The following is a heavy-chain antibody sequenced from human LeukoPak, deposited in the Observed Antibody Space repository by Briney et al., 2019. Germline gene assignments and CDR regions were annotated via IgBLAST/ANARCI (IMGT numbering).Heavy chain of an antibody. J-gene: IGHJ4*02. CDR3: ARVGEQWLVFFDY. CDR1: GDSVSSNCAA. Sequence: SQTLSLTCAISGDSVSSNCAAWNWSRQSPSRGLEWLGRTYYRYKWYNDYAVSVKSRITINPDTSKNQFSLQLNSVTPEDTAVYYCARVGEQWLVFFDYWGQGTLVTVSS. CDR2: TYYRYKWYN. D-gene: IGHD6-19*01. V-gene: IGHV6-1*01.